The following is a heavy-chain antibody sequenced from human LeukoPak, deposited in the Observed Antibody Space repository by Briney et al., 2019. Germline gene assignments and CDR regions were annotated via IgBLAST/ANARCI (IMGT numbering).Heavy chain of an antibody. V-gene: IGHV3-23*01. CDR1: GFIFKQYV. Sequence: GGSLRLSCAASGFIFKQYVMSWVRQAPGKGLEWVSAISDSGATTYYADSVKGRFTISRDNGKNTLYLQMNSLRAEDTAVYYCARGSTYYDSSGQVPFDYWGQGTLVTVSS. D-gene: IGHD3-22*01. CDR2: ISDSGATT. CDR3: ARGSTYYDSSGQVPFDY. J-gene: IGHJ4*02.